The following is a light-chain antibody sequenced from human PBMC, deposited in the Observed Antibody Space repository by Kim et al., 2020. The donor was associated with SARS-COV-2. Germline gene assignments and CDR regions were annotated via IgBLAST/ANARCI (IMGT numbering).Light chain of an antibody. Sequence: PGKTAGISGGGNKIGSKSVHWCQQKPGQAPWLVISYDSDRPSGIPERFSGSNSGNTATLTIRRVEAGDEADYYCQVWDSTIDHRVVFGGGTQLTVL. CDR3: QVWDSTIDHRVV. V-gene: IGLV3-21*04. J-gene: IGLJ3*02. CDR1: KIGSKS. CDR2: YDS.